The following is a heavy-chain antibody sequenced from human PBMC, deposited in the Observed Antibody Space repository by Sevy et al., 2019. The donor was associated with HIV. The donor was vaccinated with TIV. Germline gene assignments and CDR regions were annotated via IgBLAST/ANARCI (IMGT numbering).Heavy chain of an antibody. J-gene: IGHJ5*02. Sequence: ASVKVSCKASGGIFSSYGISWVRQAPGQGLEWMGGMIPIFDTPNYAQKFQGRVTISADESTSTAYMELSSLRSEDTAVYYCARYDYGDYVGWFDPWGQGTLVTVSS. CDR1: GGIFSSYG. V-gene: IGHV1-69*13. CDR2: MIPIFDTP. D-gene: IGHD4-17*01. CDR3: ARYDYGDYVGWFDP.